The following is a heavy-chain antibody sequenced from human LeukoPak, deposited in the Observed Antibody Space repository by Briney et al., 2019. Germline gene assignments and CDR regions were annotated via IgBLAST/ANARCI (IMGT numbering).Heavy chain of an antibody. Sequence: GTSLRLSCAASGFTFSSYSMNWVRQAPGKGLEWVSYISSGSSTIYYADSVKGRFTISRDNAKNSLYLQMNSLRAEDTAVYYCARGESSGWSPWFDPWGQGTLVTVSS. CDR2: ISSGSSTI. CDR3: ARGESSGWSPWFDP. J-gene: IGHJ5*02. CDR1: GFTFSSYS. D-gene: IGHD6-19*01. V-gene: IGHV3-48*01.